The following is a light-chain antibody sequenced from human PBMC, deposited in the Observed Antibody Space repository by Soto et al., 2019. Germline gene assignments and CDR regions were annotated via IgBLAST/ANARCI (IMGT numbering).Light chain of an antibody. J-gene: IGLJ2*01. CDR3: SSYRYNTTVLV. CDR1: SSDIGTYKY. V-gene: IGLV2-14*01. CDR2: EVS. Sequence: QSALTQPASVSGSPGQSITISCTGTSSDIGTYKYVSWYQQHPGKAPKLVISEVSNRPSGVSSRFSGSKSGNTASLTISGLQAEDEADYYCSSYRYNTTVLVFGGGTKLTVL.